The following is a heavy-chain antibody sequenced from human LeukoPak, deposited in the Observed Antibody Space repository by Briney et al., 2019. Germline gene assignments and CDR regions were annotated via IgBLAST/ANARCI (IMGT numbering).Heavy chain of an antibody. J-gene: IGHJ4*02. V-gene: IGHV3-30*04. Sequence: GVSLRLSCEASGSTFSSYAIHWVRQAPGKGLEWVAVISYDGSDKYYADSVKGRFTLSRDNSKNTVYLQMNSLRVEDTAVYYCARGIYSGYDSADYWGQGTLVTVSS. CDR3: ARGIYSGYDSADY. CDR2: ISYDGSDK. D-gene: IGHD5-12*01. CDR1: GSTFSSYA.